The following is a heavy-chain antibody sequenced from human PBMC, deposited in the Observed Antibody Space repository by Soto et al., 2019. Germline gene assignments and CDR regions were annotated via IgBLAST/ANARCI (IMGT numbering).Heavy chain of an antibody. D-gene: IGHD2-15*01. CDR3: VRRPRSGNAQQNHWYFDL. CDR1: GGSITAYF. V-gene: IGHV4-4*07. Sequence: QVQLQESGPRVLRPSETLSLSCTVSGGSITAYFWNWIRQPAGKGLEWIGRMPLPGSTKSRATMSVDTSETKFALKLTSVPAADSAIYYCVRRPRSGNAQQNHWYFDLWGRGTLVTVSS. CDR2: MPLPGST. J-gene: IGHJ2*01.